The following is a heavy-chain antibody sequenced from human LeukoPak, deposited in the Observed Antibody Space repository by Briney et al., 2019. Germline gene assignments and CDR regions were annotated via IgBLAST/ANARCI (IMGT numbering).Heavy chain of an antibody. CDR3: AKDIADGSYYRGQFDY. J-gene: IGHJ4*02. V-gene: IGHV3-9*03. CDR2: ISWNSGSI. Sequence: GGSLRLSCAASGFTFDDYAMHWVRQAPGKGLEWVSGISWNSGSIGYADSVKGRFTISRDNAKNSLYLQMNSLRAEDMALYYCAKDIADGSYYRGQFDYWGQGTLVTVSS. D-gene: IGHD1-26*01. CDR1: GFTFDDYA.